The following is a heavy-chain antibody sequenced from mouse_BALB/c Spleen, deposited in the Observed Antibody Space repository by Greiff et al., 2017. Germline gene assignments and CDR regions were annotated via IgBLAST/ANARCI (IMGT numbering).Heavy chain of an antibody. J-gene: IGHJ4*01. CDR1: GYSFTSYW. Sequence: EVQLQQSGTVLARPGASVKMSCKASGYSFTSYWMHWVKQRPGQGLEWIGAIYPGNSDTSYNQKFKGKAKLTAVTSASTAYMELSSLTNEDSAVYYCTRKRDYGNYVAMDYWGQGTSVTVSS. V-gene: IGHV1-5*01. CDR3: TRKRDYGNYVAMDY. CDR2: IYPGNSDT. D-gene: IGHD2-1*01.